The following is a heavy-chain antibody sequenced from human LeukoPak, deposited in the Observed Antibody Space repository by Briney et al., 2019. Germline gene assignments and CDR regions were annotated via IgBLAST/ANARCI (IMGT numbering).Heavy chain of an antibody. J-gene: IGHJ6*02. D-gene: IGHD1-7*01. CDR2: IYPGDSDT. CDR3: ARGAAGTIPDYYYFGMDV. CDR1: GYSFTSYW. V-gene: IGHV5-51*01. Sequence: GESLKISCKGSGYSFTSYWIGWVRQMPGKGLEWMGIIYPGDSDTRYSPSFQGQVTISADKSTSTAHLQWSSLKASDTAMYYCARGAAGTIPDYYYFGMDVWGQGTTVTVSS.